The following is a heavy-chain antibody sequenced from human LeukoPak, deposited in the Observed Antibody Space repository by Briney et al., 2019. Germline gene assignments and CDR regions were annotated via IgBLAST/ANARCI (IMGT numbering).Heavy chain of an antibody. J-gene: IGHJ4*02. CDR1: GFTFSSYA. V-gene: IGHV3-23*01. Sequence: PGGSLRLSCAASGFTFSSYAMSWVRQAPGKGLEWVSAISGSGGSTYYADSVKGRFTISRDNSKNTLYLQMNSLRAEDTAVYYCANFPLGYCSGGSCYSIDYWGQGTLVTVSS. CDR2: ISGSGGST. D-gene: IGHD2-15*01. CDR3: ANFPLGYCSGGSCYSIDY.